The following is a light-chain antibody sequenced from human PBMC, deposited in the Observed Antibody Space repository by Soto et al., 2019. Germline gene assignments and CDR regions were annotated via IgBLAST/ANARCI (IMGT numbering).Light chain of an antibody. Sequence: QSALTQPRSVSGSPGQSVTISCTGTSSDVGGYNYVSWYQQHPGKAPKVMIYDVSKRPSGVPDRFSGSKSGNTAPLTISGLQAEDEADYYCCSYAGSYTVVFGGGTKLTVL. J-gene: IGLJ2*01. V-gene: IGLV2-11*01. CDR2: DVS. CDR3: CSYAGSYTVV. CDR1: SSDVGGYNY.